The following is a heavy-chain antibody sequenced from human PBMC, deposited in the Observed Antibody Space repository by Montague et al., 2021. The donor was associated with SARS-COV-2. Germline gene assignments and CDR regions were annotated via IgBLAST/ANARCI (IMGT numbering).Heavy chain of an antibody. Sequence: SETLSLTCTVSGGSISSSSCNWGWIRQPPGKGLEWIGSIYYSGNTYYXPSLQSRVTISVDTSKNQFSLKLSSVTAADTAVYYCARVGRQQLVRLFGMDVWGRGTTVTVSS. CDR3: ARVGRQQLVRLFGMDV. CDR1: GGSISSSSCN. J-gene: IGHJ6*02. CDR2: IYYSGNT. V-gene: IGHV4-39*07. D-gene: IGHD6-13*01.